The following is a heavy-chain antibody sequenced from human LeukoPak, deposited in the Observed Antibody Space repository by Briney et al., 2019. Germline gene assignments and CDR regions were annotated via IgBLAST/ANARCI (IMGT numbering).Heavy chain of an antibody. CDR2: ISSTSSYI. V-gene: IGHV3-21*01. CDR1: GFTFSSYS. CDR3: ARVRGTGYYDDY. D-gene: IGHD3-9*01. Sequence: PGVSLRLSCAASGFTFSSYSMNWVRQAPGKGLEWVSSISSTSSYIYYADSVKGRFTISRDDAKNSLFLQMNSLRAEDTAVYYCARVRGTGYYDDYWGQGTLVTVSS. J-gene: IGHJ4*02.